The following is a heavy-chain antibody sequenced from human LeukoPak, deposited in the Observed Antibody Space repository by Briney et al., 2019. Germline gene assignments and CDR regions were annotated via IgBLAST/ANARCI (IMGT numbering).Heavy chain of an antibody. CDR2: IIPIFGTA. Sequence: ASVKVSCKASGGTFSSYAISWVRQAPGQGLEWMGGIIPIFGTANYAQKFQGRVTITTDESTSTAYMELSSLRSEDTAVYYCARDLGVTGAFDIWGQGTMVTVSS. CDR3: ARDLGVTGAFDI. D-gene: IGHD1-1*01. J-gene: IGHJ3*02. V-gene: IGHV1-69*05. CDR1: GGTFSSYA.